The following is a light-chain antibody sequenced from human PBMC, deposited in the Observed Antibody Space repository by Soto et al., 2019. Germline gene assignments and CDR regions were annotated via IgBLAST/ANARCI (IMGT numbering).Light chain of an antibody. Sequence: DIEMTQSPSTLSASIGDRATITCRASQTISSWLAWHQQKTGKAPKLLIYKASTLKSGVPSRFRGSGSGTECTLTISRLQPDDVETYYCQHYNSYSEAFGQGTKVDIK. J-gene: IGKJ1*01. CDR3: QHYNSYSEA. CDR1: QTISSW. CDR2: KAS. V-gene: IGKV1-5*03.